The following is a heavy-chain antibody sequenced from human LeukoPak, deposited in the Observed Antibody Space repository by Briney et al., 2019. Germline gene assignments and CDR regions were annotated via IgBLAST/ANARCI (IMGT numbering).Heavy chain of an antibody. CDR3: ARDAMIVKKVAFDI. V-gene: IGHV4-59*01. CDR1: GGSISSYY. Sequence: SSETLSLTCTVSGGSISSYYWSWLRQPPGKGLEWIGYIYYSGSTNYNPSLKSRVTISVDTSKNQFSLKLSSVTAADTAVYYCARDAMIVKKVAFDIWGQGTMVTVSS. J-gene: IGHJ3*02. D-gene: IGHD3-22*01. CDR2: IYYSGST.